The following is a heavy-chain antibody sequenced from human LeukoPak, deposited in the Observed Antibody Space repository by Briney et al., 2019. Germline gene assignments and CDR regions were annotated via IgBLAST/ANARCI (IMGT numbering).Heavy chain of an antibody. Sequence: GGSLRLSCAASGFTVSSNYMSWVRQAPGKGLEWVSVIYGGGSTYYADSVKGGFTISRDNSKNMLYLQMNSLRAEDTAVYYCARAPMTTVTTSDYWGQGTLVTVSS. V-gene: IGHV3-66*01. D-gene: IGHD4-17*01. J-gene: IGHJ4*02. CDR2: IYGGGST. CDR1: GFTVSSNY. CDR3: ARAPMTTVTTSDY.